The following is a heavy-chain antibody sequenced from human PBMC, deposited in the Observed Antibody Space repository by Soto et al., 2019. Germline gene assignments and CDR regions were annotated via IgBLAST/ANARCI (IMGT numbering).Heavy chain of an antibody. CDR3: AKGGSSWPFDY. D-gene: IGHD6-13*01. J-gene: IGHJ4*02. Sequence: VAVISYDGSNKYYADSVKGRFTISRDNSKNTLYLQMNSLRAEDTAVYYCAKGGSSWPFDYWGQGTLVTVSS. V-gene: IGHV3-30*18. CDR2: ISYDGSNK.